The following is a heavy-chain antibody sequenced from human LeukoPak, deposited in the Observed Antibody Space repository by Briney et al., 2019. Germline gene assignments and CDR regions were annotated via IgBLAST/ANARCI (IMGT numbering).Heavy chain of an antibody. Sequence: GGSLRLSCAASGFTFSSYWMSWVRQAPGKGLEWVANIKQDGSEKYYVDSVKGRFTISRDNAKNSVYLQMNSLRAEDTAVYYCAKDGGYCSSTSCHYYYYYYYMDVWGKGTTVTVSS. J-gene: IGHJ6*03. CDR1: GFTFSSYW. V-gene: IGHV3-7*01. CDR3: AKDGGYCSSTSCHYYYYYYYMDV. CDR2: IKQDGSEK. D-gene: IGHD2-2*01.